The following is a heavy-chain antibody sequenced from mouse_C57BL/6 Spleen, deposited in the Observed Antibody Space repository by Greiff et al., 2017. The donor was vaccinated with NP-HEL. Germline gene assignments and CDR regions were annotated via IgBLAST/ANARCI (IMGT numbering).Heavy chain of an antibody. CDR3: ARVEYDYDWFAY. CDR2: IDPNSGGT. J-gene: IGHJ3*01. CDR1: GYTFTSYW. Sequence: VQLQQPGAELVKPGASVKLSCKASGYTFTSYWMHWVKQRPGRGLEWIGRIDPNSGGTKYNEKFKSKATLTVDKPSSTAYMQLSSLTSEDSAVYYCARVEYDYDWFAYWGQGTLVTVSA. V-gene: IGHV1-72*01. D-gene: IGHD2-4*01.